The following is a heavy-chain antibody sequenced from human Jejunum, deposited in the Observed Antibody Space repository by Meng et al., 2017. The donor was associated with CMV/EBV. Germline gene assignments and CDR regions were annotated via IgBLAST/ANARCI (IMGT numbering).Heavy chain of an antibody. Sequence: FSIMSHDMSWVRQAPGKGLEYISTLSLSGRSTYYSDSVRGRFTVSRDDSTNTFYLHMDSLRVDDTAVYYCARDGRSFLSRYWFFDLWGRGALVTVSS. CDR2: LSLSGRST. J-gene: IGHJ2*01. CDR1: FSIMSHD. CDR3: ARDGRSFLSRYWFFDL. D-gene: IGHD5-24*01. V-gene: IGHV3-23*01.